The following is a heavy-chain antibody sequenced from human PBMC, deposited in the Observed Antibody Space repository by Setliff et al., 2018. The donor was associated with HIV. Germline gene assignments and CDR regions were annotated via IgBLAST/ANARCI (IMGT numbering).Heavy chain of an antibody. CDR2: VIPVRDMA. D-gene: IGHD4-17*01. CDR3: ARGTYFFDVTTFYSYALGV. V-gene: IGHV1-69*04. CDR1: GGTLRSYG. Sequence: ASVKVSCKASGGTLRSYGMTWVRQAPGQGLEWMGTVIPVRDMANYAEKFQGRVTITADRSTSTSYMELRGLRSEDTAVYFCARGTYFFDVTTFYSYALGVWGQGTTVTVSS. J-gene: IGHJ6*02.